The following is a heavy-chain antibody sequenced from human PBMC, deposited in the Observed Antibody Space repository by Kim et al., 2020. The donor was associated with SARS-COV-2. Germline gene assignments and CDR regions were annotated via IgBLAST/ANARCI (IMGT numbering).Heavy chain of an antibody. D-gene: IGHD3-10*01. CDR3: ASHSMVRGVIGYFDY. CDR1: GGTFSSYA. V-gene: IGHV1-69*13. J-gene: IGHJ4*02. CDR2: IIPIFGTA. Sequence: SVKVSCKASGGTFSSYAISWVRQAPGQGLEWMGGIIPIFGTANYAQKFQGRVTITADESTSTAYMELSSLRSEDTAVYYCASHSMVRGVIGYFDYWGQGTLVTVSS.